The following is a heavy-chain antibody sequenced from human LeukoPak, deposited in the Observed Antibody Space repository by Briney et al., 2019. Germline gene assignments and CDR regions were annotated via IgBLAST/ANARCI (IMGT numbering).Heavy chain of an antibody. J-gene: IGHJ4*02. V-gene: IGHV3-7*03. CDR2: IKLDGSEK. CDR3: ARDQYDTWSRRGNFDS. D-gene: IGHD3-3*01. Sequence: GGSLRLSCVASGFTFGKYWMSWVGKAPGKGLEGVANIKLDGSEKNYVDSVKGRFTISRDNTKNSLYLQMNSLRVEDTAVFYCARDQYDTWSRRGNFDSWGQGTLVIVSS. CDR1: GFTFGKYW.